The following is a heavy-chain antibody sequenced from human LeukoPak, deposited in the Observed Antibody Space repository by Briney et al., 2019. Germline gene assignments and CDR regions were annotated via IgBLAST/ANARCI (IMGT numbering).Heavy chain of an antibody. D-gene: IGHD3-22*01. Sequence: GASAKVSCKASGYTFSSYYIHWVRQAPGQGLEWMGIINPSGGATNYAQKFQGRVTMTRDTSTSTVYMELSSLRSDDTALYYCAKALHYYDSRGYFDYWGQGTLVTVSS. J-gene: IGHJ4*02. V-gene: IGHV1-46*01. CDR1: GYTFSSYY. CDR3: AKALHYYDSRGYFDY. CDR2: INPSGGAT.